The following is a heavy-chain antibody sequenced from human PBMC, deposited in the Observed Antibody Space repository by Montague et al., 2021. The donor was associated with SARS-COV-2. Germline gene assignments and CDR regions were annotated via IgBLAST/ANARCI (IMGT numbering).Heavy chain of an antibody. Sequence: SETLSLTYTVSGGSINSYYWSWIWQSPGKGLERIGYTYHNGITNSNPSPTRRVTITVDPSKNQYHLSLNSMTAADTAASYCERHYFPSGTYYSVRAFDLWGQGTLVTVSS. V-gene: IGHV4-59*08. CDR2: TYHNGIT. J-gene: IGHJ3*01. D-gene: IGHD1-26*01. CDR3: ERHYFPSGTYYSVRAFDL. CDR1: GGSINSYY.